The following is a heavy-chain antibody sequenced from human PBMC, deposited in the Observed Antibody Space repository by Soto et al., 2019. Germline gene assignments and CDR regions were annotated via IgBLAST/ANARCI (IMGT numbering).Heavy chain of an antibody. Sequence: GGSLRLSCAASGFTFRNAWMSWVRQAPGKGLEWVGRIKSKTDGGTTDYAAPVKGRFTISRDDSKNTLYLQMNSLKTEDTAVYYCTTAEYYYDSSGYFDYWGQGTLVTVSS. V-gene: IGHV3-15*01. J-gene: IGHJ4*02. CDR3: TTAEYYYDSSGYFDY. D-gene: IGHD3-22*01. CDR1: GFTFRNAW. CDR2: IKSKTDGGTT.